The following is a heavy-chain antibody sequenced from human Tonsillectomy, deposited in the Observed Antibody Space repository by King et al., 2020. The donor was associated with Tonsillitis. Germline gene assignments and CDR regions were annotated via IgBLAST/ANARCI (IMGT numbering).Heavy chain of an antibody. V-gene: IGHV4-59*01. CDR3: AKAGRDSSGHYGMDV. D-gene: IGHD3-22*01. CDR2: IYYSGST. Sequence: LQLQESGPGLVKPSETLSLTCTVSGGSISSYYWRWIRQPPGKGLEWIGYIYYSGSTNYNPSLKSRVTISVDTSKNQFSLKLSSVTAADTAVYYCAKAGRDSSGHYGMDVWGQGTTVTVSS. J-gene: IGHJ6*02. CDR1: GGSISSYY.